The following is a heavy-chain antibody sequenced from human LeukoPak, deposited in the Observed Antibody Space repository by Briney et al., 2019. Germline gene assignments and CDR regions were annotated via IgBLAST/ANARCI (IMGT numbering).Heavy chain of an antibody. CDR1: GFAFSNAW. D-gene: IGHD6-19*01. CDR3: PTEAPYSSDWYT. CDR2: IKSKIDGGTT. Sequence: PGGSLRLSCAASGFAFSNAWMNWVRQAPGKGLEWVGRIKSKIDGGTTDYAAPVKDRFTVSRDDSKNTLYLHMNSLKTEDTAVYYCPTEAPYSSDWYTWGQGILVTVSS. V-gene: IGHV3-15*07. J-gene: IGHJ5*02.